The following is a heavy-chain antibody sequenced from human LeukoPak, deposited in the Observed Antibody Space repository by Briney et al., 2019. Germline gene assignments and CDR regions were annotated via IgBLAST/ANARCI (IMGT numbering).Heavy chain of an antibody. Sequence: SETPSLTCTVSGGSISSYYWSWIRQPAGKGLEWIGRIYTSGSTNYNPSLKSRVTMSVDTSKNQFSLKLSSVTAADTAVYYCAREGGQRWLQSNWFDPWGQGTLVTVSS. V-gene: IGHV4-4*07. J-gene: IGHJ5*02. CDR2: IYTSGST. CDR1: GGSISSYY. CDR3: AREGGQRWLQSNWFDP. D-gene: IGHD5-24*01.